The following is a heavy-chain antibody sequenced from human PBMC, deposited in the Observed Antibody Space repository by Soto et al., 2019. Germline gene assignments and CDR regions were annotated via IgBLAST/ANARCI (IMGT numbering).Heavy chain of an antibody. CDR3: AGDRGYDILTGYFDY. D-gene: IGHD3-9*01. Sequence: QVQLQESGPGLVKPSETLSLTCTVSGGSISSYYWSWIRQPPGKGLEWIGYIYYSGSTNYNPSLKSRVTISVDPSKNQFSLKVSAVTAADTAIYYCAGDRGYDILTGYFDYWGQGTLVTVSS. V-gene: IGHV4-59*01. J-gene: IGHJ4*02. CDR2: IYYSGST. CDR1: GGSISSYY.